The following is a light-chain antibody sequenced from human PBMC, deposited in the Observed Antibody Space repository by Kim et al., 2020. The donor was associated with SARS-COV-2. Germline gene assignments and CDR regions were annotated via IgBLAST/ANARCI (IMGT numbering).Light chain of an antibody. J-gene: IGKJ1*01. CDR2: DAS. CDR3: QQYVSSPWT. CDR1: QSVSSSY. V-gene: IGKV3D-20*01. Sequence: SPGERATLSCGASQSVSSSYLAWYQQKPGLAPRLLIYDASSRATGIPDRFSVSGSGTDFTLTISRLEPEDFAVYYCQQYVSSPWTFGQGTKVDIK.